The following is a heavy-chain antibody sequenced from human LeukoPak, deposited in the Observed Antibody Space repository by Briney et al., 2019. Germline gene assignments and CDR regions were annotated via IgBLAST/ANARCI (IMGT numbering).Heavy chain of an antibody. J-gene: IGHJ6*02. CDR1: GYTFTGYY. Sequence: ASVKVSCKASGYTFTGYYMHWVRQAPGQGLEWMGWINPNSGSTNYAQKFQGRVTMTRDTSISTAYMELRRLRAEATAVYYCARSNTPVLLWFGEPPKGMDVSGQGTTVTASS. CDR3: ARSNTPVLLWFGEPPKGMDV. V-gene: IGHV1-2*02. D-gene: IGHD3-10*01. CDR2: INPNSGST.